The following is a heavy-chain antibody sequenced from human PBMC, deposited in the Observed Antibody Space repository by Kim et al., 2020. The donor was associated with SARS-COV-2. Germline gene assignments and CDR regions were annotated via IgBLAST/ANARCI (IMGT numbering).Heavy chain of an antibody. V-gene: IGHV1-18*01. CDR2: ISANNGDT. D-gene: IGHD6-19*01. Sequence: ASVKVSCKASGYTFTSSGVSWVRQAPGQGLEWMGWISANNGDTHYAQKFQGRVTSTTETSTTTSYMELRSLGSDDTAVYYCVRKQQWMAPDYWGQGTLVTVSS. CDR1: GYTFTSSG. CDR3: VRKQQWMAPDY. J-gene: IGHJ4*02.